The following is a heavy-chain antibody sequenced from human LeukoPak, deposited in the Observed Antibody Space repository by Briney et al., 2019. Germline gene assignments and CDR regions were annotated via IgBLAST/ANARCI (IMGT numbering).Heavy chain of an antibody. CDR2: ISYDGSNK. CDR1: GFTFSSYA. J-gene: IGHJ3*02. D-gene: IGHD2-15*01. CDR3: ARGEDVADAFDI. V-gene: IGHV3-30-3*01. Sequence: PGRSLRLSCAASGFTFSSYAMHWVRQAPGKGLEWVAVISYDGSNKYYADSVKGRFTISRDNSKNTLYPQMNSLRAEDTAVYYCARGEDVADAFDIRGQGTMVTVSS.